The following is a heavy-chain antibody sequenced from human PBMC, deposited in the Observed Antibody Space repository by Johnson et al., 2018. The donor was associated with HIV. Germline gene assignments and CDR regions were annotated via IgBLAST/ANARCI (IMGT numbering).Heavy chain of an antibody. V-gene: IGHV3-30*04. Sequence: QMQLVESGGGVVQPGRSLRLSCAASGFTFSSYAMHWVRQAPGKGLEWVAVISYDGSKKYYADSVKGRFTISRYNSKNTLYLQITSLRAEDTAVYYCARATYYDSRDDAFDIWGQGTMVTVSS. CDR1: GFTFSSYA. D-gene: IGHD3-22*01. CDR2: ISYDGSKK. CDR3: ARATYYDSRDDAFDI. J-gene: IGHJ3*02.